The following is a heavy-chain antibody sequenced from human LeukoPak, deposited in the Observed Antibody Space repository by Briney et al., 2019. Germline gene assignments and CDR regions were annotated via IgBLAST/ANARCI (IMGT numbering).Heavy chain of an antibody. Sequence: GGSLRLSCAASGFTFSSYAMSWVRQAPGKGLEWVSSITDSGSGTYYADSVKGRFTISRDSSVNTLYLQMNSLRAEDTAVYYCAKRGSLAFDYWGQGTLVTVSS. D-gene: IGHD3-16*01. V-gene: IGHV3-23*01. CDR3: AKRGSLAFDY. CDR1: GFTFSSYA. CDR2: ITDSGSGT. J-gene: IGHJ4*02.